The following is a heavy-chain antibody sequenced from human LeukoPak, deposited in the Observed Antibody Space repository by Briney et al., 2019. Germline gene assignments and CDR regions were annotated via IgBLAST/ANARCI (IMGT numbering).Heavy chain of an antibody. CDR1: GFTFTRSA. D-gene: IGHD3-22*01. J-gene: IGHJ5*02. CDR3: AAALHSYDSSGYSS. Sequence: SVKVSCKGSGFTFTRSAMQWVGQARGQRLEWIGGIVVGSSNTNSAQKFQERVTITTDMSTSTAYMELSSLRSEDTAVYYCAAALHSYDSSGYSSWGQGTLVTVSP. CDR2: IVVGSSNT. V-gene: IGHV1-58*02.